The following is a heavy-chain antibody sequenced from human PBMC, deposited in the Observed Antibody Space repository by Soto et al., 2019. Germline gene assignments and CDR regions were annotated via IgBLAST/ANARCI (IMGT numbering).Heavy chain of an antibody. CDR1: GFTFSSYA. CDR3: ARGPGRHVFGYFDL. Sequence: EVQLLESGGGLVQPGGSLRLSCAASGFTFSSYAMSWVRQAPGKGLEWVSVIYSGGSTYYADSVKGRFTISRDNSKNTLYLQMNSLRAEDTAVYYCARGPGRHVFGYFDLWGRGTLVTVSS. V-gene: IGHV3-23*03. CDR2: IYSGGST. J-gene: IGHJ2*01. D-gene: IGHD3-16*01.